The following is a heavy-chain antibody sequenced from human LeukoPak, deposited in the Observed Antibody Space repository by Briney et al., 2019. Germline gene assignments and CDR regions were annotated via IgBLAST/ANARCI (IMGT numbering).Heavy chain of an antibody. V-gene: IGHV1-18*01. D-gene: IGHD3-22*01. CDR1: GYTFTSYG. CDR3: ARDGRVYYDSSGPGGY. J-gene: IGHJ4*02. CDR2: ISAYNGNT. Sequence: ASVKVSFKASGYTFTSYGISWVRQAPGQGLEWMGWISAYNGNTNYAQKLQGRVTMTTDTSTSTAYMELGSLRSDDTAVYYCARDGRVYYDSSGPGGYWGQGTLVTVSS.